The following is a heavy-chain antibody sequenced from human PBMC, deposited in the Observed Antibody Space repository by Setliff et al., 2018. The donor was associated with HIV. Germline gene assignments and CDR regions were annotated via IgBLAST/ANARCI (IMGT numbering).Heavy chain of an antibody. Sequence: SETLSLTCTVSNDSINYQYWAWIRQPPGKGLEWIGSIYYSGNTNYNPSLKSRVTISIDTSKNQFSLNLTSVTAADTAVYYCTRGRRRTVAGGGSFDYWGQGTLVTV. CDR3: TRGRRRTVAGGGSFDY. CDR1: NDSINYQY. V-gene: IGHV4-59*11. CDR2: IYYSGNT. J-gene: IGHJ4*02. D-gene: IGHD6-19*01.